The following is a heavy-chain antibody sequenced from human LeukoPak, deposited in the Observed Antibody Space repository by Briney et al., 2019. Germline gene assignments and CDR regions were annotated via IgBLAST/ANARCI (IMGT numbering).Heavy chain of an antibody. Sequence: NPSQTLSLTCTVSGGSICSGSYYGSWLRQPAGKGLEWIGRLYTSGSTNYSPSLKSLVTISVDASKNQFSLRLTSVTAADTAVYYCARSPGPDLNYYDTSGSYYFDYWGQGTLVTVSS. CDR3: ARSPGPDLNYYDTSGSYYFDY. J-gene: IGHJ4*02. CDR1: GGSICSGSYY. V-gene: IGHV4-61*02. D-gene: IGHD3-22*01. CDR2: LYTSGST.